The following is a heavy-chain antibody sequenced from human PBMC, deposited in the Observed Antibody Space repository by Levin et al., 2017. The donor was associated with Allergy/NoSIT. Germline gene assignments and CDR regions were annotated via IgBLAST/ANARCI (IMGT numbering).Heavy chain of an antibody. J-gene: IGHJ4*02. CDR3: ARVSVEMATIGAFDY. CDR2: ISPSGTFI. Sequence: SCAASGFSFSNYTMNWVRQAPGKGLEWVSSISPSGTFIYYADSLKGRFTISRHNAENSLYLQVNSLRVEDTAVYYCARVSVEMATIGAFDYWGPGARVTVSS. D-gene: IGHD5-24*01. CDR1: GFSFSNYT. V-gene: IGHV3-21*06.